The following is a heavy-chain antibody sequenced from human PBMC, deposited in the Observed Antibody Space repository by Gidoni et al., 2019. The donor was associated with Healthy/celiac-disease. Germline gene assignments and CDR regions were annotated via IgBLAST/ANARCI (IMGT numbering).Heavy chain of an antibody. CDR1: GFTFSNAW. J-gene: IGHJ4*02. CDR3: TTDPTLMAVFNSSSLYAD. Sequence: EVQLVESGGGLVKPGGSLRLSCAASGFTFSNAWMSWVRQAPGKGLEWVGRIKSKTDGGTTDYAAPVKGRFTISRDDSKNTLYLQMNSLKTEDTAVYYCTTDPTLMAVFNSSSLYADWGQGTLVTVSS. D-gene: IGHD6-13*01. V-gene: IGHV3-15*01. CDR2: IKSKTDGGTT.